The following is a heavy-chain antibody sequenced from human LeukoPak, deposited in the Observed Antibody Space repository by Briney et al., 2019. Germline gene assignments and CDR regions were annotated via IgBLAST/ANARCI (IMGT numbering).Heavy chain of an antibody. CDR2: INHSGST. J-gene: IGHJ4*02. CDR1: GGSFSGYY. D-gene: IGHD3-10*01. Sequence: SETLSLTCAVYGGSFSGYYWSWIRQPPGKGLEWIGEINHSGSTNYNPSLKSRVTISVDTSKNQFSLKLSSVTAADTAVYYCARGLAYGSGSYYKDLYFDYWGQGTLVTVSS. CDR3: ARGLAYGSGSYYKDLYFDY. V-gene: IGHV4-34*01.